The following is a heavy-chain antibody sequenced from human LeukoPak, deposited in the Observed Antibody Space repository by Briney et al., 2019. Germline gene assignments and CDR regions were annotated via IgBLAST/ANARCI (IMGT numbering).Heavy chain of an antibody. CDR2: INPNSGGT. V-gene: IGHV1-2*06. CDR1: GYTFTGYY. D-gene: IGHD2-15*01. CDR3: VLWYCSGGSCTIDY. J-gene: IGHJ4*02. Sequence: ASVKVSCKASGYTFTGYYMHWVRQAPGQGLEWMGRINPNSGGTNYAQKFQGRVTMTRDTSISTAYMELSRLRSYDTAVYYCVLWYCSGGSCTIDYWGQGTLVTVSS.